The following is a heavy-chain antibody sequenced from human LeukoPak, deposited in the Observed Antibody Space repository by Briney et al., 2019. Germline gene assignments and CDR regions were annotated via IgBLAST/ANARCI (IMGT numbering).Heavy chain of an antibody. CDR1: GGSISSYY. CDR3: ARLSPKVDY. D-gene: IGHD2-8*01. J-gene: IGHJ4*02. Sequence: SETLSLTCTVSGGSISSYYWSWIRQPPGKGLEWIGSIYYSGSTYYNPSFKSRVTISVDTSKNQFSLKLSSVTAADTAVYYCARLSPKVDYWGQGTLVTVSS. CDR2: IYYSGST. V-gene: IGHV4-59*05.